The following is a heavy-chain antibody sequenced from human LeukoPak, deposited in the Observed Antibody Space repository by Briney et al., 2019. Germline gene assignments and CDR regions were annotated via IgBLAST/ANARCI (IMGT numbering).Heavy chain of an antibody. J-gene: IGHJ3*02. CDR3: AREPKRGAGDAFDI. Sequence: PGGSLRLSCAASGFTVSSNYMSWVRQAPGKGLEWVSVIYSGGSTYYADSVKGRFTISRHNSKNTLYLRMNSLRAEDTAVYYCAREPKRGAGDAFDIWGQGTMVTVSS. V-gene: IGHV3-53*04. CDR2: IYSGGST. D-gene: IGHD1-26*01. CDR1: GFTVSSNY.